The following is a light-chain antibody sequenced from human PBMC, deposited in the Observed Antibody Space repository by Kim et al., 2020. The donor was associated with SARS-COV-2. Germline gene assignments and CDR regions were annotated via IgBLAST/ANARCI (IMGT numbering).Light chain of an antibody. V-gene: IGKV3-20*01. CDR2: GAS. J-gene: IGKJ1*01. CDR1: QSVTTNY. Sequence: APGDRATLSGRASQSVTTNYLAWYQQKPGQTPRLLIYGASSRATGIPDRFSGSGSGTDFTLTISRLESEDFAVYYCLQFGTSPWTFGQGTKVDIK. CDR3: LQFGTSPWT.